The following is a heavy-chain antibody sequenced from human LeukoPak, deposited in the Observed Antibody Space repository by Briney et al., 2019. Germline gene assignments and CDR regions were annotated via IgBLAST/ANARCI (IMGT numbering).Heavy chain of an antibody. D-gene: IGHD3-3*01. CDR2: TRNKANSYTT. J-gene: IGHJ4*02. CDR3: TRAADGGGYYVGDY. CDR1: GFTLRDRY. Sequence: PGGSLRLSCAASGFTLRDRYMDWVRQSPGKGLEWVGRTRNKANSYTTEYAASVKGRFTISRDDSKNSLYLQMNSLKTDDTAVYYCTRAADGGGYYVGDYWGQGTLVTVS. V-gene: IGHV3-72*01.